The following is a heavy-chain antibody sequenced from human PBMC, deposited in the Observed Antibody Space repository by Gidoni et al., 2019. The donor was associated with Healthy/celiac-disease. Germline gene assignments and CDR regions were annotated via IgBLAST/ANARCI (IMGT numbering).Heavy chain of an antibody. CDR3: ARAGSSGLFDY. CDR2: IYYSGST. Sequence: QVQLQASGPGLAKPSETLSLPCTVSGGSISSYYWSWIRQPPGKGLEWIGYIYYSGSTNYNPSLKSRVTISVDTSKNQFSLKLSSVTAADTAVYYCARAGSSGLFDYWGQGTLVTVSS. V-gene: IGHV4-59*01. D-gene: IGHD6-19*01. CDR1: GGSISSYY. J-gene: IGHJ4*02.